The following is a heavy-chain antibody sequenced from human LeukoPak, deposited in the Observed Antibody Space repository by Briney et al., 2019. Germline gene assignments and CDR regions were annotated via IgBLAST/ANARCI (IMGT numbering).Heavy chain of an antibody. D-gene: IGHD1-26*01. J-gene: IGHJ3*02. CDR1: GYTFSSYA. CDR2: INPDGSRT. V-gene: IGHV3-74*01. Sequence: GGSLRLSCAASGYTFSSYAMSWVRQAPGKGLVWVARINPDGSRTDYADFVAGRFTISRDNTKSTLFLQMNSLRADDTAVYYCSWDHTGKEDIWGQGTMVTVSS. CDR3: SWDHTGKEDI.